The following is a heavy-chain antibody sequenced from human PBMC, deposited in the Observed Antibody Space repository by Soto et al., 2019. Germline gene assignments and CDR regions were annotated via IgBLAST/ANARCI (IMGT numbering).Heavy chain of an antibody. CDR1: VFSVTTKKKG. D-gene: IGHD5-12*01. CDR2: IYWDDDK. CDR3: EHVSDGYEVLDF. J-gene: IGHJ4*02. Sequence: ISVFSVTTKKKGLGWIRQPPGKALEWLALIYWDDDKRYSPSLKSRLTITKDTSKNQVVLTMTNMDPVDTVSYSGEHVSDGYEVLDFRVKGTPVTVSS. V-gene: IGHV2-5*02.